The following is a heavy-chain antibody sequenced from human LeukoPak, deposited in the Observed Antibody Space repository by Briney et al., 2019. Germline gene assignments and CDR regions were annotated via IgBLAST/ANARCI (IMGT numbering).Heavy chain of an antibody. Sequence: GASVKVSCTASGGTFSSYAISWVRQAPGQGLEWMGGIIPVFGTANYAQKFQGRVTITADESTSTAYMELSSLRSEDTAVYYCARERGLYYDSSVFDYWGQGTLVTVSS. V-gene: IGHV1-69*13. CDR3: ARERGLYYDSSVFDY. CDR2: IIPVFGTA. D-gene: IGHD3-22*01. CDR1: GGTFSSYA. J-gene: IGHJ4*02.